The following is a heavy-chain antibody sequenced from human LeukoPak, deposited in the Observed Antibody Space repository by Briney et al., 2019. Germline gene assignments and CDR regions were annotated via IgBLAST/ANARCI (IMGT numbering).Heavy chain of an antibody. CDR1: GGPISGYY. CDR3: ARDSAGDYWLDP. D-gene: IGHD7-27*01. J-gene: IGHJ5*02. V-gene: IGHV4-59*01. Sequence: SETLSLTCTVSGGPISGYYWNWVRQPPGKGLEWIGSIYYSGRTSFNGSLKTRITMSVDTSKNQFSLKLTSVTTADTAVYFCARDSAGDYWLDPWGQGTPVTVSS. CDR2: IYYSGRT.